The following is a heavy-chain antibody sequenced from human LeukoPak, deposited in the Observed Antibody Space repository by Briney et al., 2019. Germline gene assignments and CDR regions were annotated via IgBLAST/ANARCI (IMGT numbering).Heavy chain of an antibody. CDR2: ISGTGGTI. J-gene: IGHJ4*02. CDR1: GFTFSSYA. CDR3: ATGRGSGFQLR. V-gene: IGHV3-23*01. Sequence: PGGSLRLSCAASGFTFSSYAMRWVRQAPGKGLEWVSAISGTGGTIYYADSVKGRFTISRDNSKNTLYLQMNSLRAEDTAVYYCATGRGSGFQLRWGQGTLVTVSS. D-gene: IGHD3-22*01.